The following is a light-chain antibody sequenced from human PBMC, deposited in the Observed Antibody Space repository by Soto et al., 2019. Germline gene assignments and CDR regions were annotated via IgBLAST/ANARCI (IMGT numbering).Light chain of an antibody. CDR2: GNS. V-gene: IGLV1-40*01. CDR1: SSNIGAGYD. J-gene: IGLJ1*01. CDR3: QSYDSSLSGPV. Sequence: QSVLTQPPSVSGAPGQRVTIYCTGSSSNIGAGYDVHWYQQLPGTAPKLLIYGNSNRPSGVPDRFSGSKSGTSASLAITGLQAEDAADYYCQSYDSSLSGPVFGTGTKLTVL.